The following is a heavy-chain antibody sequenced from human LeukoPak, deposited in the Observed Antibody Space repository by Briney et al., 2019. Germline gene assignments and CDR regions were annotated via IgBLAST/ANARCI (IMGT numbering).Heavy chain of an antibody. D-gene: IGHD3-10*01. CDR1: GFTFSSCA. J-gene: IGHJ4*02. V-gene: IGHV3-23*01. Sequence: GGSLRLSCAASGFTFSSCAMGWVRQAPGKGLEWVSAISGSGGSTYYADSVKGRFTISRDNSKNTLYLQMNSLRAEDTAVYYCARALLSITMVRGVIITPPPAGYWGQGTLVTVSS. CDR2: ISGSGGST. CDR3: ARALLSITMVRGVIITPPPAGY.